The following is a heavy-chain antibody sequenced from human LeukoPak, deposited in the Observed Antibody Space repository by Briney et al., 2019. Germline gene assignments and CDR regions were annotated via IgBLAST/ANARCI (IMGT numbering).Heavy chain of an antibody. D-gene: IGHD6-13*01. CDR2: INTNTVNP. CDR3: ARVGYPVYYYYMDV. J-gene: IGHJ6*03. CDR1: GYSFTIYN. V-gene: IGHV7-4-1*02. Sequence: ASVKVSCKASGYSFTIYNMNCVRQAPGQGLEWMWCINTNTVNPRYAQAFTRRFVFSLDTSVSTAYLQISSLKAEDTVVYYCARVGYPVYYYYMDVWGKGTTVTVSS.